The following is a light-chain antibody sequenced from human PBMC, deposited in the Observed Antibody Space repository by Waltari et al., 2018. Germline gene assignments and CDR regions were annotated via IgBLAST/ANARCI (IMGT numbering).Light chain of an antibody. Sequence: QSALTQPASVSGSPGQSITISCPGTSSDVGGYNYVSWYQQHPGKAPKLMIYDVSNRPSGVSNRFSGSKSGNTASLTISVLQAEDEADYYCSSYTSSSTLVFGGGTKLTVL. V-gene: IGLV2-14*03. CDR1: SSDVGGYNY. CDR2: DVS. CDR3: SSYTSSSTLV. J-gene: IGLJ2*01.